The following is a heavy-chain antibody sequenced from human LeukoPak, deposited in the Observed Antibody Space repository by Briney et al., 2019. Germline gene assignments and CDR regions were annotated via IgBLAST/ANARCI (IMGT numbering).Heavy chain of an antibody. D-gene: IGHD5-24*01. CDR1: GYTFTSYY. CDR2: INPSDGST. Sequence: ASVKVSCKASGYTFTSYYIHLVRQAPGQGCEWMAIINPSDGSTTNSQKFKGRVTLTRDTTTSTVYMELSGLRSEDTALYYCARIRDGYNDAYDIWGQGTMVTVSS. J-gene: IGHJ3*02. V-gene: IGHV1-46*03. CDR3: ARIRDGYNDAYDI.